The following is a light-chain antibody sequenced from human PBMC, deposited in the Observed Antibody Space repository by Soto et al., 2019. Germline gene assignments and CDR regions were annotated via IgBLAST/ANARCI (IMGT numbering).Light chain of an antibody. V-gene: IGKV3-15*01. CDR2: GAS. J-gene: IGKJ4*01. CDR3: QQYYNWPVT. CDR1: QSVSSN. Sequence: EIVMTQSPATLSVSPGERVTLSCRASQSVSSNLAWYQQKPGQSPRLLISGASNGATGIPPKFSGSGSGTEFTLTVDSLQSDDIAVYYCQQYYNWPVTFGGGTKVDIK.